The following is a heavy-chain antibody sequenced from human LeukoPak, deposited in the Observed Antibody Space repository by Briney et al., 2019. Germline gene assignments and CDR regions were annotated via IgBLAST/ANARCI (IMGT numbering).Heavy chain of an antibody. Sequence: GGSLRLSCAASGFTFSSYTMNWVRQAPGKGLEWVSYISSRSNTIYYADSVKGRFTISRDNAKNSLYLQMNSLRAEDTAVYYCARDQYGGIHDWGQGTLVTVSS. D-gene: IGHD4/OR15-4a*01. J-gene: IGHJ4*02. V-gene: IGHV3-48*04. CDR3: ARDQYGGIHD. CDR2: ISSRSNTI. CDR1: GFTFSSYT.